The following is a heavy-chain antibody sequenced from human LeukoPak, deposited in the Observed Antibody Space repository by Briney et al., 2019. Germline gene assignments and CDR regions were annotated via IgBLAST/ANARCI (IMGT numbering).Heavy chain of an antibody. CDR2: IKQEGSEK. CDR3: AKGEEVYYYYYMDV. CDR1: GFTFSSYW. J-gene: IGHJ6*03. Sequence: GGSLRLSCAASGFTFSSYWMSWVRQAPGKGLEWGANIKQEGSEKYYVDSVKGGFTISRDNAKNTLYLQMNSLRAEDTDVYYCAKGEEVYYYYYMDVWGKGTTVTVSS. V-gene: IGHV3-7*03.